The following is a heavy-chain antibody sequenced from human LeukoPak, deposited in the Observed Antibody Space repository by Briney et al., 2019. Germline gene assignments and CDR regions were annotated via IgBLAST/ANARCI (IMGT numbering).Heavy chain of an antibody. J-gene: IGHJ4*02. Sequence: SETLSLTCTVSGGSISSYYWSWIRQPPGKGLEWIGYIYYSGSTNYNSSLKSRVTISVDTSKNQFSLKLSSVTAADTAVYYCARSGTVVTPKRSEYYFDYWGQGTLVTVSS. CDR2: IYYSGST. CDR3: ARSGTVVTPKRSEYYFDY. CDR1: GGSISSYY. V-gene: IGHV4-59*01. D-gene: IGHD4-23*01.